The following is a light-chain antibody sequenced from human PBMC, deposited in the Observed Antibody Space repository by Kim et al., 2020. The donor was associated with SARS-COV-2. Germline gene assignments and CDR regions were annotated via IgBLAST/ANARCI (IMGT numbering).Light chain of an antibody. CDR1: QTVTSNY. Sequence: EIVLTQSPGTLSLSPGERATLSCRASQTVTSNYLAWYQQKPGQAPRLLIYGASSRATGIPDRFSGSGSGTDFTLTISRLEPEDFAVYYCQHYGSTPATFGHVTTVDIK. V-gene: IGKV3-20*01. CDR3: QHYGSTPAT. CDR2: GAS. J-gene: IGKJ1*01.